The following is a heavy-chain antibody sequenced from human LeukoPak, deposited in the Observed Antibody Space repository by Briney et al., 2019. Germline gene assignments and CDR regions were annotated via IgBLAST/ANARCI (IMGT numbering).Heavy chain of an antibody. D-gene: IGHD3-10*01. CDR3: ARAYYYGSGSYYPFDY. V-gene: IGHV1-2*02. CDR1: GYTFTGYY. Sequence: ASVKVSCKASGYTFTGYYMHWVRQAPGQGLEWMGWINPNSGGTNYAQKFQGRVTMTRDTSISTAYMELSRLRSDDTAVYYCARAYYYGSGSYYPFDYWGQGTLVTVSS. J-gene: IGHJ4*02. CDR2: INPNSGGT.